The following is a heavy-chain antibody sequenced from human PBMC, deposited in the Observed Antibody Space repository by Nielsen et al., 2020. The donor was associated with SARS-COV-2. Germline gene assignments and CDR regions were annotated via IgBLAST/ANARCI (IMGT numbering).Heavy chain of an antibody. V-gene: IGHV3-9*01. D-gene: IGHD6-19*01. CDR2: ISWNSGSI. J-gene: IGHJ4*02. Sequence: GGSLRLSCAASGFTFADYAMHWVRQAPGKGLEWVSGISWNSGSIGYADSVKGRFTISRDNAKNSLYLQMNSLRAEDTALYYCAKGSIAVAVDFDYWGQGTLVTVSS. CDR1: GFTFADYA. CDR3: AKGSIAVAVDFDY.